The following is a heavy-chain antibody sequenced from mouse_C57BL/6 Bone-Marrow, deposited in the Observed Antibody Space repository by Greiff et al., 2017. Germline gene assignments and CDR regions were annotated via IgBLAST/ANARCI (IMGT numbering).Heavy chain of an antibody. V-gene: IGHV1-82*01. CDR2: IYPGDGDT. CDR3: ARVGTTVAYSMDY. Sequence: VQLQQSGPELVKPGASVKISCKASGYAFSSSWMNWVKQRPGKGLEWIGRIYPGDGDTNYNGKFQGKATLTADKSSSTAYMQLSSLTSEDSAVYFCARVGTTVAYSMDYWGQGTSVTVSS. CDR1: GYAFSSSW. D-gene: IGHD1-1*01. J-gene: IGHJ4*01.